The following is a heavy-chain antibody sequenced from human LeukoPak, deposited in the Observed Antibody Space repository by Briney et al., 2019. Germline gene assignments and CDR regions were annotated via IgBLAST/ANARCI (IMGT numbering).Heavy chain of an antibody. J-gene: IGHJ4*02. D-gene: IGHD2-2*02. CDR3: TTLEEQLLYGGADY. CDR2: ISSSSSTI. Sequence: GGSLRLSCAASGFTFSTYSMNWVRQAPGKGLEWVSYISSSSSTIYYADSVKGRFTISRDNAKNSLYLQMNSLKTEDTAVYYCTTLEEQLLYGGADYWGQGTLVTVSS. CDR1: GFTFSTYS. V-gene: IGHV3-48*04.